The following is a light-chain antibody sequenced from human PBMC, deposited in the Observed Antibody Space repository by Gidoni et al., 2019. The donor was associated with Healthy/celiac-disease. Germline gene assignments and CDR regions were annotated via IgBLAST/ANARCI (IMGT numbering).Light chain of an antibody. V-gene: IGKV3-20*01. CDR2: GAS. J-gene: IGKJ1*01. Sequence: IVLSQSPATLSLSPGERATLSCKASQSVSRTHLAWYQQKPGQAPRLLIHGASSRASGIPDRFSGSGSGTDFSLTISSLEPEDFVVYYCQQYGGSPRTFGQGTKVEI. CDR3: QQYGGSPRT. CDR1: QSVSRTH.